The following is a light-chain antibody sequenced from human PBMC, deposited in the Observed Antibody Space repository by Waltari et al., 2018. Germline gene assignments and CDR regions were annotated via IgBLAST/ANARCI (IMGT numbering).Light chain of an antibody. CDR2: DTS. V-gene: IGKV3-11*01. CDR3: QHRGHWPPDAT. CDR1: QSVRGY. J-gene: IGKJ3*01. Sequence: EFVLTQSPATLSLSPGERATLSCRASQSVRGYLAWYQQKPGQAPRLLIYDTSNRATGIPAGFSGSGSGTDFTLTISSLEPEDFAVYYCQHRGHWPPDATFGPGTKVDIK.